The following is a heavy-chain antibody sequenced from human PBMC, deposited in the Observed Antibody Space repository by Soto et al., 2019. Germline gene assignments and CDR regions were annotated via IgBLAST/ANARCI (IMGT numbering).Heavy chain of an antibody. V-gene: IGHV3-7*01. Sequence: GGSLRLSCAASGFTFSSYWMSWVRQAPGKGLEWVANIKQDGSEKYYVDSVKGRYTISRDNAKNTLYLQMNSLRAEDTAVYYGTRGFYGDYLMVPCFTHAFDYWGQGTLVTVSS. CDR2: IKQDGSEK. CDR3: TRGFYGDYLMVPCFTHAFDY. CDR1: GFTFSSYW. D-gene: IGHD4-17*01. J-gene: IGHJ4*02.